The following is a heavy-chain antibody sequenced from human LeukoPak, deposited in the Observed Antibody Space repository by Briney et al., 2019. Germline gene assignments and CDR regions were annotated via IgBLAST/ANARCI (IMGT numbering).Heavy chain of an antibody. J-gene: IGHJ4*02. D-gene: IGHD3-22*01. CDR3: TTTQYYYDSSGYAEN. V-gene: IGHV3-15*04. Sequence: PGGSLRLSCAASGFTFSNAWMSWVRQAPGKGLEWVGRIESKTDGGTTDYAAPVKGRFTISRDDSKNTLYLQMNSLKTEDTAVYYCTTTQYYYDSSGYAENWGQGTLVTVSS. CDR2: IESKTDGGTT. CDR1: GFTFSNAW.